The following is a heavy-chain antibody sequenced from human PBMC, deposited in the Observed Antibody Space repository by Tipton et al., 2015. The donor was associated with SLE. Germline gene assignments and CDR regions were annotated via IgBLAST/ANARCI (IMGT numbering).Heavy chain of an antibody. D-gene: IGHD3-10*01. J-gene: IGHJ3*02. CDR3: AGAAPGVQGVNDAFDI. Sequence: TLSLTCTVSGGSISVSSYYWGWIRQPPGKGLEWIGSIYYSGSTYYNPSLKSRVTISVDTSKNQFSLKMTSVTAADTAVYYCAGAAPGVQGVNDAFDIWGQGTMVTVSS. CDR1: GGSISVSSYY. CDR2: IYYSGST. V-gene: IGHV4-39*07.